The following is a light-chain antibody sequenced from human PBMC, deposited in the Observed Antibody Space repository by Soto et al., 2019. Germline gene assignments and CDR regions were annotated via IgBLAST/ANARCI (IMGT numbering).Light chain of an antibody. CDR1: QRLSSN. Sequence: EMVIAHSPARMSVSPGGRATLSCMARQRLSSNLAWYQQTPGQAPRLLIYGASTRATGIPARFSGSGSGTEFTLTISSLQSEDFAVYYCQQYCDWPMTFGQGTRLEIK. CDR2: GAS. J-gene: IGKJ5*01. CDR3: QQYCDWPMT. V-gene: IGKV3-15*01.